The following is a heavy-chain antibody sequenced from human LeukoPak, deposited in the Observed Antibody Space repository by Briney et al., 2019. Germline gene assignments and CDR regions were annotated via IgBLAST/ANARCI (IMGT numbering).Heavy chain of an antibody. V-gene: IGHV3-30*04. CDR3: ARNSVTTGCYFDY. D-gene: IGHD4-17*01. J-gene: IGHJ4*02. CDR2: ISYDGRNT. CDR1: GFTFGSYS. Sequence: GGSLRLSCAASGFTFGSYSMHWVRQAPGKGLEWVAVISYDGRNTYYAKSVQGRFTISRDDSKNTLNLQMNSLRADDTAVYYCARNSVTTGCYFDYWGQGTMVSVSS.